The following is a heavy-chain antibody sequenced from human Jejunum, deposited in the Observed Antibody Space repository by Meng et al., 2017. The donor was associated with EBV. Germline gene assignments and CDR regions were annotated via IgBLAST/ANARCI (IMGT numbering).Heavy chain of an antibody. D-gene: IGHD2-15*01. CDR1: GFTLSDYW. CDR3: ARRDSRGGFYDS. Sequence: EVQLGESWGGLVQPGGSLRLSCVVSGFTLSDYWMHWVRQVPGKGLLWVSRSNSDETSISYAESVKGRFSMSRDNAKNTLFLQMNSLTVEDTAVYYCARRDSRGGFYDSWGQGTLVTVSS. V-gene: IGHV3-74*01. CDR2: SNSDETSI. J-gene: IGHJ4*02.